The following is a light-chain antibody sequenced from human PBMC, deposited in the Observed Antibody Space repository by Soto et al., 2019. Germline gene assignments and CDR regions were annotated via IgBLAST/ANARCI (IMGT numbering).Light chain of an antibody. V-gene: IGKV1-5*03. J-gene: IGKJ1*01. Sequence: DYQVTQSPSTLSASVGDRVTITCRASQNIYTWLAWYQQKPGIAPXXLIHKASTLESGVPSRFSGSGYGTEFTLTISGLQPEDSVTYYCQQYERYSTFGQGTKVDIK. CDR1: QNIYTW. CDR2: KAS. CDR3: QQYERYST.